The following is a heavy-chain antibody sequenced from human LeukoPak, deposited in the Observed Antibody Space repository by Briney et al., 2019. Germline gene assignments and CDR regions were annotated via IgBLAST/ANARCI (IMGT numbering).Heavy chain of an antibody. CDR3: AKVRGSYRSSLYYFDY. J-gene: IGHJ4*02. CDR2: ISGSGGST. V-gene: IGHV3-23*01. CDR1: RFTFSTYW. D-gene: IGHD3-16*02. Sequence: GGSLRLSCAASRFTFSTYWMHWVRQAPGKGLEWVSAISGSGGSTYYADSVKGRFTISRDNSKNTLYLQMNSLRAEDTAVYYCAKVRGSYRSSLYYFDYWGQGTLVTVSS.